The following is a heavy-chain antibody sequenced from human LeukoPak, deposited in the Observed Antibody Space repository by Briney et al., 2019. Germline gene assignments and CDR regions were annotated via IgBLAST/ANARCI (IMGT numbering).Heavy chain of an antibody. CDR3: ARGLGYCSGDSCYSFYFDY. Sequence: ASVKVSCKASGYTFTGYYMHWVRQAPGQGLEWMGWINPNSGGTNYAQKFQGRVTMTRDTSISTAYMELSRLRSDDTAVYYCARGLGYCSGDSCYSFYFDYWGQGTLVTVSS. D-gene: IGHD2-15*01. CDR1: GYTFTGYY. V-gene: IGHV1-2*02. CDR2: INPNSGGT. J-gene: IGHJ4*02.